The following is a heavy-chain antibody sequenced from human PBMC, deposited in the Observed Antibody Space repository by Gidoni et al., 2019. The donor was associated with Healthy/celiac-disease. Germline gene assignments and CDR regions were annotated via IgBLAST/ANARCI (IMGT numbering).Heavy chain of an antibody. CDR1: GFTFSSYW. CDR3: AREDIVVVPAAIAGSQGHYYYYYGMDV. Sequence: EVQLVESGGGLVQPGGSLRLSCAASGFTFSSYWMHWVRQAPGKGLVWVSRINSDGSSTSYADSVKGRFTISRDNAKNTLYLQMNSLRAEDTAVYYCAREDIVVVPAAIAGSQGHYYYYYGMDVWGQGTTVTVSS. D-gene: IGHD2-2*02. J-gene: IGHJ6*02. V-gene: IGHV3-74*01. CDR2: INSDGSST.